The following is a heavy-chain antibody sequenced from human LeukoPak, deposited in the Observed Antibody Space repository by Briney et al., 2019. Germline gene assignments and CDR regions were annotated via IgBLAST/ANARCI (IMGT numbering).Heavy chain of an antibody. D-gene: IGHD3-9*01. CDR3: ARLDIIHYYYYYIDV. J-gene: IGHJ6*03. V-gene: IGHV5-51*01. Sequence: GESLKISCKGSGYSFTSYWIGWVRQMPGKGLEWMGIIYPGDSDTRYSPSFQGQVTISADKSISTAYLQWSSLKASDTAMYYCARLDIIHYYYYYIDVWGKGTTVTVSS. CDR2: IYPGDSDT. CDR1: GYSFTSYW.